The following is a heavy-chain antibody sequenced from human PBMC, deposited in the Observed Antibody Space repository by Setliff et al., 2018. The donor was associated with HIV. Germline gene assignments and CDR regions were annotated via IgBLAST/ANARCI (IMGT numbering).Heavy chain of an antibody. Sequence: SETLSLTCTVSGGSISSYYWNWIRQPPGKGLEWIGEINPVGRNDNYNPSLNNRAAIVLDTSKNQFSLKLSSVTAADTAVYYCASITGSTIDYWGQGTLVTVSS. CDR3: ASITGSTIDY. J-gene: IGHJ4*02. CDR1: GGSISSYY. V-gene: IGHV4-34*04. D-gene: IGHD1-7*01. CDR2: INPVGRND.